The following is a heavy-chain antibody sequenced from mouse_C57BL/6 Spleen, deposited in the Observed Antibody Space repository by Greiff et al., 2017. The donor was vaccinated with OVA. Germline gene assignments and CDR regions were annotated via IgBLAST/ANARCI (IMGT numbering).Heavy chain of an antibody. V-gene: IGHV5-17*01. Sequence: EVQLVESGGGLVKPGGSLKLSCAASGFTFSDYGMHWVRQAPEKGLEWVAYISSGSSTIYYADTVKGRFTISRDNAKNTLFLQMTSLRSEDTAMYYCASSYDYGGYFDVWGTGTTVTVSS. CDR2: ISSGSSTI. D-gene: IGHD2-4*01. CDR1: GFTFSDYG. CDR3: ASSYDYGGYFDV. J-gene: IGHJ1*03.